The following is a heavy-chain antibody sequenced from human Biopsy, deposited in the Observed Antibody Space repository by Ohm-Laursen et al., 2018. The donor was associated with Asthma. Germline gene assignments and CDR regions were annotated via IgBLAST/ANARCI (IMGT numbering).Heavy chain of an antibody. CDR2: IATDGSNK. Sequence: SLRLSCTASGFTFSSYSMHWVRQAPGRGPEYVSFIATDGSNKFYADSVKGRFTVSRDNSKHTLYLHMTGLRPEDTGVYYCVKDHSAGYYYFDDWGQGTLVIVSS. D-gene: IGHD2-21*01. CDR3: VKDHSAGYYYFDD. CDR1: GFTFSSYS. J-gene: IGHJ4*02. V-gene: IGHV3-64D*08.